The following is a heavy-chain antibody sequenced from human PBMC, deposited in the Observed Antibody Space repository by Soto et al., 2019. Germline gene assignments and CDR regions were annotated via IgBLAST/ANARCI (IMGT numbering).Heavy chain of an antibody. J-gene: IGHJ6*03. V-gene: IGHV4-39*01. CDR3: ARRPNDYDFWSGYPLSNYYYMDV. Sequence: SETLSLTCTVSGGSISSSSYYWGWIRQPPGKGLEWIGSIYYSGSTYYNPSLKSRVTISVDTSKNQFSLKLSSVTAADTAVYYCARRPNDYDFWSGYPLSNYYYMDVWGKGTTVTVSS. CDR2: IYYSGST. CDR1: GGSISSSSYY. D-gene: IGHD3-3*01.